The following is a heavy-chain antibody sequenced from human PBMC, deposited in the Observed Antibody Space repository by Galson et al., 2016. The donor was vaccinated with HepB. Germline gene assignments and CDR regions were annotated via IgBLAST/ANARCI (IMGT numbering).Heavy chain of an antibody. CDR2: ITYGDAT. Sequence: SLRLSCAASGLTFGGYIMNWVRQTPGKRLEYVSRITYGDATYYTESVRDRFTISRGTSKNTVFLQMTSLGPEDTAVYYRVLETYGYYYWGQGTLVTVSS. J-gene: IGHJ4*02. CDR3: VLETYGYYY. CDR1: GLTFGGYI. D-gene: IGHD5-18*01. V-gene: IGHV3-64D*06.